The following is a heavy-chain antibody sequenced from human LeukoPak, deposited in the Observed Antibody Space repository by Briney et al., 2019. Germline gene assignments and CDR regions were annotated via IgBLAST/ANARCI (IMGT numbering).Heavy chain of an antibody. V-gene: IGHV5-51*01. Sequence: GGPLDTSWQRPGYRFTTFSFGWVRKLQGKGLGGRGIIYHGDSDTRYSPSLQGQVTISADKSLSTAYLQWSSLKASDTAMYYCARSPTRARLEFYYWGQGTLVTASS. CDR3: ARSPTRARLEFYY. CDR2: IYHGDSDT. D-gene: IGHD5-24*01. J-gene: IGHJ4*02. CDR1: GYRFTTFS.